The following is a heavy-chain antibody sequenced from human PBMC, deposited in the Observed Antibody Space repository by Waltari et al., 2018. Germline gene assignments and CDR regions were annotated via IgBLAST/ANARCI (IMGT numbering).Heavy chain of an antibody. CDR2: ISPHSGTS. CDR1: GGPFSIYD. CDR3: AREIPTEGFDF. V-gene: IGHV1-8*03. J-gene: IGHJ5*01. Sequence: QVQLVQSGTEVKKPGASVTVSCKASGGPFSIYDINWVRQAAGQGLEWVGWISPHSGTSGSAQKFQGRVTITSDTSISTVYMDLSSLRSEDTAVYYCAREIPTEGFDFWGQGTLVTVSS. D-gene: IGHD2-21*01.